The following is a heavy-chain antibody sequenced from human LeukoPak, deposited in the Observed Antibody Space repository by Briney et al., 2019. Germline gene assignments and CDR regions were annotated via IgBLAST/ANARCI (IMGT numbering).Heavy chain of an antibody. CDR1: GFPLSSYR. V-gene: IGHV3-7*01. Sequence: PGGSLRLSCAASGFPLSSYRMSWVRQAPGKGLGWVANIKEDGSEKYYVDSVKGRFTISRDNAKNSLYLQMNSLRIEDSAVYYCVRRGYQFEYWGQGTLVTVSS. CDR3: VRRGYQFEY. D-gene: IGHD3-10*01. CDR2: IKEDGSEK. J-gene: IGHJ4*02.